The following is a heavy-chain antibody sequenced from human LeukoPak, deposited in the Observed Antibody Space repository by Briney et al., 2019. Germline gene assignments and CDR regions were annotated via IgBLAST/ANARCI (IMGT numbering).Heavy chain of an antibody. D-gene: IGHD4/OR15-4a*01. CDR1: GFTVSSNS. V-gene: IGHV3-53*01. CDR2: IYSDNT. Sequence: GGSLRLSCTVSGFTVSSNSMSWVRQAPGKGLEWVSFIYSDNTHYSDSVKGRFTISRDNSKNTLYLQMNSLRTEDTAVYYCARRAGAYSHPYDYWGQGTLVTVSS. CDR3: ARRAGAYSHPYDY. J-gene: IGHJ4*02.